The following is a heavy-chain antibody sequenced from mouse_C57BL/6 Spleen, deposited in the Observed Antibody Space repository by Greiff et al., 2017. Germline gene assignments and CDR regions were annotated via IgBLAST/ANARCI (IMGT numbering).Heavy chain of an antibody. V-gene: IGHV5-17*01. CDR3: ARDGYYVAWFAY. Sequence: EVKLVESGGGLVKPGGSLKLSCAASGFTFSDYGMHWVRQAPEKGLEWVAYISSGSSTIYYADTVKGRITISRDNAKNTLFLQMTRLRSEDTAMYYCARDGYYVAWFAYWGQGTLVTVSA. D-gene: IGHD2-3*01. CDR1: GFTFSDYG. J-gene: IGHJ3*01. CDR2: ISSGSSTI.